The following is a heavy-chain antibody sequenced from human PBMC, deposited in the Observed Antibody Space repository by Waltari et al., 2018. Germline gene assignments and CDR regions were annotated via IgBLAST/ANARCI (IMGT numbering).Heavy chain of an antibody. J-gene: IGHJ4*02. CDR1: GFTFSNYW. D-gene: IGHD3-9*01. CDR2: IKEDGGKI. CDR3: ARVNFDAQDY. V-gene: IGHV3-7*01. Sequence: EVQLVESGGGLVQPGGSLRLSCAASGFTFSNYWMSWVRQAPGKGLDWLANIKEDGGKIYYVDSVKGRFTISRDNAKNSLYLQMNSLRAEDTAVYYCARVNFDAQDYWGQGTLVTVSS.